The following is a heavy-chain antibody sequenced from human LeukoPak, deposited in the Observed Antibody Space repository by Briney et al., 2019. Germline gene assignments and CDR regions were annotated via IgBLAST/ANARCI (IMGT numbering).Heavy chain of an antibody. V-gene: IGHV3-7*04. J-gene: IGHJ4*02. Sequence: GRSLRLSCAASGFTFSDYWMSWVRQAPGQGLEWVAKINQDGREQHFVDSVKGRFTISRDNAQNSLFLQMDSLRAEDTAVYYCTGGALDYWGQGALVSVSS. CDR3: TGGALDY. CDR1: GFTFSDYW. CDR2: INQDGREQ.